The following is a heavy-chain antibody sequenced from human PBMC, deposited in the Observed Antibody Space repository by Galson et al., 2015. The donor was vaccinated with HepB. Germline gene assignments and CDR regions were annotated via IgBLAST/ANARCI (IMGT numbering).Heavy chain of an antibody. Sequence: ETLSLTCAVYGGSFSGYYWNWIRQPPGKGLEWIGEINHSGSTNYNPSLKSRVTISVDTSKNQFSLKLTSVTAADTAVYYCARRGSMDLHRWGQGTLVTVSS. D-gene: IGHD2-2*03. V-gene: IGHV4-34*01. CDR2: INHSGST. J-gene: IGHJ5*02. CDR1: GGSFSGYY. CDR3: ARRGSMDLHR.